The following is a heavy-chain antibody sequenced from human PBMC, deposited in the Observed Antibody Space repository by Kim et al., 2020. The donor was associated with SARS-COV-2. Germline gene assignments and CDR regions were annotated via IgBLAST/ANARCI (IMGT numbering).Heavy chain of an antibody. V-gene: IGHV3-43*02. CDR2: ISGDGDNT. CDR3: VKDVRYFDWLLSGDYYYYFGLDV. D-gene: IGHD3-9*01. Sequence: GGSLRLSCAASGFTFKDHAMHWVRRVPGKGLEWVSLISGDGDNTYYADSVRGRFTLSRDNNKNSLYLQMNSLTTEDTALYYCVKDVRYFDWLLSGDYYYYFGLDVWGQGTSVTVFS. J-gene: IGHJ6*02. CDR1: GFTFKDHA.